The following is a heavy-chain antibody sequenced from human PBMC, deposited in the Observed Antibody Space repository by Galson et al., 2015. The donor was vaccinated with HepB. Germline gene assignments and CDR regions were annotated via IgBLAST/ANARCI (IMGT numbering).Heavy chain of an antibody. V-gene: IGHV1-46*04. J-gene: IGHJ6*02. CDR3: ARDGTFYYYGSGSYSYYYYGMDV. Sequence: SVKVSCKASGYTFTSYYMHWVRQAPGQGLEWMGIINPSGGSTSYAQKLQGRVTMTRDTSTSTVYMELSSLRSEDTDVYYCARDGTFYYYGSGSYSYYYYGMDVWGQGTTVTVSS. CDR2: INPSGGST. CDR1: GYTFTSYY. D-gene: IGHD3-10*01.